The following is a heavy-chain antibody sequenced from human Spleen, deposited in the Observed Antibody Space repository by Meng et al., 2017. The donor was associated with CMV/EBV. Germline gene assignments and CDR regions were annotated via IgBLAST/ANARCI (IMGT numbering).Heavy chain of an antibody. CDR2: ISGSGGST. CDR3: ATQSRGGYYFDY. CDR1: GFTFSSYA. V-gene: IGHV3-23*01. J-gene: IGHJ4*02. Sequence: EVQLLESGGGLVQPGGSLRLSCAASGFTFSSYAMSWVRQAPGKGLEWVSAISGSGGSTYYADSVKGRFTISRDNSKNTLYLQMNSLRAEDTAVYYCATQSRGGYYFDYWGQGTLVTVSS.